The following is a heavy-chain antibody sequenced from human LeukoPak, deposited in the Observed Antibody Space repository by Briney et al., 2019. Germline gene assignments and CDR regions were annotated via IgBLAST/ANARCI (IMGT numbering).Heavy chain of an antibody. V-gene: IGHV5-51*01. CDR2: IYPGDSDT. D-gene: IGHD5-12*01. CDR3: AREDGYERIDY. CDR1: GYSFTSYW. J-gene: IGHJ4*02. Sequence: RGESLKISCKGSGYSFTSYWIGWVRRMPGKGLEWTGIIYPGDSDTRYSPSFQGQVTISADKSISTAYLRWSSLKASDTAMYYCAREDGYERIDYWGQGTLVTVSS.